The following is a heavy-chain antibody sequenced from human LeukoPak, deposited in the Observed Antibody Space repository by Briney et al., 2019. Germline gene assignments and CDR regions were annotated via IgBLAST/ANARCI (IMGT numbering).Heavy chain of an antibody. CDR2: ISSGSDHT. V-gene: IGHV3-23*01. J-gene: IGHJ4*02. CDR3: AKDRLYFGDDFGDY. Sequence: GGSLRLSCAASGFSFSSYWMTWVRQAPGKGLEWVSVISSGSDHTYYADSVKGRFAIFRDNSKNTLYLQMNSLRIEDTAIYYCAKDRLYFGDDFGDYWGQGTLATVSS. CDR1: GFSFSSYW. D-gene: IGHD2-21*02.